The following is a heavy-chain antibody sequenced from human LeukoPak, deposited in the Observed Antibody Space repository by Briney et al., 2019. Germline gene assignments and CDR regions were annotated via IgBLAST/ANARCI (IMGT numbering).Heavy chain of an antibody. CDR1: GGSISTYY. CDR3: SRGLDFRSGYSFDY. D-gene: IGHD3-3*01. Sequence: SETLSLTCTVSGGSISTYYWSWIRQPPGKGLEWIGYVYYSGSTNYNPSLNSRLTISIDTSRNQFSLKLSSVTAADTAVYYCSRGLDFRSGYSFDYWGQGTLVTVSS. J-gene: IGHJ4*02. V-gene: IGHV4-59*01. CDR2: VYYSGST.